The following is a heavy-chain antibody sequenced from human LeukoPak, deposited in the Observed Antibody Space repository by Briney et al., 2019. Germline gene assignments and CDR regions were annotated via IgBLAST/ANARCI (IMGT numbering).Heavy chain of an antibody. CDR1: GFAFSSFA. CDR2: ISGSGGTT. D-gene: IGHD2-15*01. CDR3: AKSGGDSCYSFSSI. J-gene: IGHJ4*02. Sequence: GGSLRLSCAASGFAFSSFAMSWVRQAPGMGLEWVSVISGSGGTTFYADSVKGRFTISRDKSKNTLYLQMNSLRAEDTAVYYCAKSGGDSCYSFSSIWGQGTLVTVSS. V-gene: IGHV3-23*01.